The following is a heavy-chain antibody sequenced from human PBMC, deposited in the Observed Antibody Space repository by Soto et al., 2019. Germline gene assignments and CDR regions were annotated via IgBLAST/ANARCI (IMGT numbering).Heavy chain of an antibody. CDR2: IIPVFGTT. D-gene: IGHD3-16*01. V-gene: IGHV1-69*01. CDR1: GGLFSSFA. Sequence: QEQLVQSGAEVKKPGSSVKVSCKDSGGLFSSFAISWVRQAPGQGLEWMGGIIPVFGTTNYAQKFQGGVTITADESTNTAYMELSSLTSDDTAMYYCARGGGPYVWFNEFWGQGTQVTVSS. CDR3: ARGGGPYVWFNEF. J-gene: IGHJ4*02.